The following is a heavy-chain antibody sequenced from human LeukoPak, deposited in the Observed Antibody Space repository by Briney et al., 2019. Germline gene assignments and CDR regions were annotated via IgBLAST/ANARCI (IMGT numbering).Heavy chain of an antibody. V-gene: IGHV3-23*01. J-gene: IGHJ4*02. CDR3: AKDRIGIVVVTYTDY. CDR1: GFTFSSYA. Sequence: GGSLRLSCAASGFTFSSYAMSWVRQAPGKGLEWVSAISGSGGSTYYADSVKGRFTISRDNSKNTQYLQMNSLRAEDTAVYYCAKDRIGIVVVTYTDYWGQGTLVTVSS. D-gene: IGHD3-22*01. CDR2: ISGSGGST.